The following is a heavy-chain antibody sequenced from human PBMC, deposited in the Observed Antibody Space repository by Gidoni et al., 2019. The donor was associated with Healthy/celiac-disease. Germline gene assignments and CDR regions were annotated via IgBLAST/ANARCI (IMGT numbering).Heavy chain of an antibody. CDR2: IYYSGST. Sequence: QVQLQESGPGLVKPSQTLSLTCPVSGGSISSGGYYWSWIRQHPGKGLEWIGYIYYSGSTYDNPSLKSRVTISVDTSKNQFSLKLSSVTAADTAVYYCARVSLVDTAMVERGGWFDPWGQGTLVTVSS. J-gene: IGHJ5*02. D-gene: IGHD5-18*01. CDR1: GGSISSGGYY. CDR3: ARVSLVDTAMVERGGWFDP. V-gene: IGHV4-31*03.